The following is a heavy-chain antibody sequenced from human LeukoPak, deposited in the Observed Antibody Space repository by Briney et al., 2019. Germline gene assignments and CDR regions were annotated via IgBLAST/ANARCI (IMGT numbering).Heavy chain of an antibody. D-gene: IGHD3-16*02. CDR2: INSDVRST. CDR3: ATLTERENYLHTANV. Sequence: GRSLRLSCAASGFTFSSYWMHWVRQAPGKGLVWVSRINSDVRSTTYADSVKGRLTISRDNAKNTLYLQMNSLRAEDTAVYYCATLTERENYLHTANVWGQGTLVIVS. CDR1: GFTFSSYW. J-gene: IGHJ4*02. V-gene: IGHV3-74*01.